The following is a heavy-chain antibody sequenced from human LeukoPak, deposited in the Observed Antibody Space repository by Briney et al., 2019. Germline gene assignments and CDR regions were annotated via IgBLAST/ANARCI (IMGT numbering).Heavy chain of an antibody. CDR1: GYTLTSYG. CDR3: ARAYYYGSGSYYNPYYYYYYYMDV. D-gene: IGHD3-10*01. Sequence: GASVKVSCEASGYTLTSYGISWVRQAPGQGLEWMGWISAYNGNTNYAQKLQGRVTMTTDTSTSTAYMELRSLRSDDTAVYYCARAYYYGSGSYYNPYYYYYYYMDVWGKGTTVTVSS. V-gene: IGHV1-18*01. J-gene: IGHJ6*03. CDR2: ISAYNGNT.